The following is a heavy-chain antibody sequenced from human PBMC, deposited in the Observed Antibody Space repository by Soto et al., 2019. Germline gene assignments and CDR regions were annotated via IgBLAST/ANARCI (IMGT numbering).Heavy chain of an antibody. D-gene: IGHD3-22*01. Sequence: SETLSLTCSVSGYLISSGYYWGWIRQTPGKGLEWLGSIDYSGRTDYNPSLKSRVSTSFDLSKNQFSLNLRSVTAAETAVYFCARALSTGYDSYYFDYWGQGTMFTVSS. CDR1: GYLISSGYY. V-gene: IGHV4-38-2*02. CDR2: IDYSGRT. CDR3: ARALSTGYDSYYFDY. J-gene: IGHJ4*02.